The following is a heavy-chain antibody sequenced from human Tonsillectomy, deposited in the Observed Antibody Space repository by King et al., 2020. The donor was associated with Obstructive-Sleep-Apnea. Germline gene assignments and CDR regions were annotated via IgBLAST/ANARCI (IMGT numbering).Heavy chain of an antibody. CDR3: TTEYYYDSSGYYYVWGYFDY. Sequence: QLVQSGGGLVKPGGSLRLSCAASGFTFSNAWMSWVRQAPGKGLEWVGRIKSKTDGGTTDYAAPVKGRFTISSDDSKNTLYLQMNSLKTEDTAVYYCTTEYYYDSSGYYYVWGYFDYWGQGTLVTVSS. J-gene: IGHJ4*02. D-gene: IGHD3-22*01. CDR2: IKSKTDGGTT. CDR1: GFTFSNAW. V-gene: IGHV3-15*01.